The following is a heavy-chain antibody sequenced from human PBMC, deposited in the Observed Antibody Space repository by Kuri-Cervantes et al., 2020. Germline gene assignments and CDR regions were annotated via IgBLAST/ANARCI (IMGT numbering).Heavy chain of an antibody. CDR2: INPNSGGT. CDR1: GYTFTGYY. CDR3: ARVIPPYDILTGSPTGA. J-gene: IGHJ5*02. Sequence: ASVKVSCKASGYTFTGYYMHWVRQAPGQGLEWMGWINPNSGGTNYAQKFQGRVTMTRDTSISTAYMVLSRLRSDDTAVYYCARVIPPYDILTGSPTGAWGQGTLVTVSS. V-gene: IGHV1-2*02. D-gene: IGHD3-9*01.